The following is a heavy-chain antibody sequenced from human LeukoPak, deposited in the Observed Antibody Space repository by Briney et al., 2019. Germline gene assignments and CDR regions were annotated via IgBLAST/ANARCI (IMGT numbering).Heavy chain of an antibody. CDR2: INPSGGNT. Sequence: ASVKVSCKASGYTFTSYYMHWVRQAPGQGLEWMGLINPSGGNTNYAQKLQGRVTMTTDTSTSTAYMELRSLRSDDTAVYYCARDNDSRDPPHFDYWGQGTLVTVSS. D-gene: IGHD3-16*01. CDR3: ARDNDSRDPPHFDY. CDR1: GYTFTSYY. J-gene: IGHJ4*02. V-gene: IGHV1-46*01.